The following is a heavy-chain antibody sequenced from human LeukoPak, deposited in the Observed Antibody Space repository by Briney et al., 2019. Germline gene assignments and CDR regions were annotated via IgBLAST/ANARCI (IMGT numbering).Heavy chain of an antibody. CDR2: IYYSGST. V-gene: IGHV4-59*08. J-gene: IGHJ4*02. CDR3: ARHGRAYGDYVPPGY. D-gene: IGHD4-17*01. Sequence: PSETLSLTCTVSGGSISSYYWSWIRQPPGKGLEWIGYIYYSGSTNYNPSLKRRVTISVETSKDPFSLKLRSGTAADTAVYYCARHGRAYGDYVPPGYWGQGTLVTVSS. CDR1: GGSISSYY.